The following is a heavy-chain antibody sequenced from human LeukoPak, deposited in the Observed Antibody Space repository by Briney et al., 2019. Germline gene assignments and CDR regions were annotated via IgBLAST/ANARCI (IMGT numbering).Heavy chain of an antibody. CDR2: TYYRSKGYS. CDR3: ARDVATTGWYTFDY. Sequence: SQTLSLTCAISGDSVSSINGAWNWVRQSPSRGLEWLVRTYYRSKGYSDYAVPRQGRISIKPDTSKNPFPLHLFSVTPDNTAVYYCARDVATTGWYTFDYWGQGTRVTVSS. J-gene: IGHJ4*02. V-gene: IGHV6-1*01. CDR1: GDSVSSINGA. D-gene: IGHD6-19*01.